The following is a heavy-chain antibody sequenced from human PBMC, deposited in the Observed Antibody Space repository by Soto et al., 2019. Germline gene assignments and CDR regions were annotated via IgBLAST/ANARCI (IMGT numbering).Heavy chain of an antibody. D-gene: IGHD6-19*01. Sequence: GGSLRLSCAASGFTFSSYSLHWVRQAPGKGLEWVALISYDGQNKYYADSVKGRFTISRDSSNNTLCLQMNSLRPEDTAVYYCARDRSGSAWYAYGFDFWGPGTLVTVSS. CDR1: GFTFSSYS. CDR3: ARDRSGSAWYAYGFDF. V-gene: IGHV3-30*04. CDR2: ISYDGQNK. J-gene: IGHJ4*02.